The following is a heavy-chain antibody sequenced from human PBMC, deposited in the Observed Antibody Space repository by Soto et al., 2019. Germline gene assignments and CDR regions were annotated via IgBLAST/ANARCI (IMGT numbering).Heavy chain of an antibody. CDR2: IVFGSGNT. CDR1: GLTFRNFA. J-gene: IGHJ4*02. CDR3: AAESTQVVTYAGDY. D-gene: IGHD2-21*02. Sequence: SVKVCCRASGLTFRNFAVQWVRQARGQRPECIGWIVFGSGNTNYSQKLQERVTLTRDTSTNTVYMELRRLGIEDTAVYYCAAESTQVVTYAGDYWGQGTRVTVS. V-gene: IGHV1-58*01.